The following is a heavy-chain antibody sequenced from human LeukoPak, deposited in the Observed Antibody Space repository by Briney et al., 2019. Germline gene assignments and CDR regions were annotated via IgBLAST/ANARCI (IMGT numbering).Heavy chain of an antibody. CDR2: IYYSGST. V-gene: IGHV4-30-4*01. CDR1: GGSISSGDYY. CDR3: ARDLRDGYYWYWFDP. J-gene: IGHJ5*02. Sequence: PSETLSLTCTVSGGSISSGDYYWSWLRQPPGKGLEWIGYIYYSGSTYYNPSLKSRVTILVDTSKNQFSLKLSSVTAADTAVYYCARDLRDGYYWYWFDPWGQGTLVTVSS. D-gene: IGHD5-24*01.